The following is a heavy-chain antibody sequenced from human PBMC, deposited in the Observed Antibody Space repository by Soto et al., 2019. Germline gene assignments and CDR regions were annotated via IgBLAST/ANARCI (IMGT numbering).Heavy chain of an antibody. D-gene: IGHD3-22*01. J-gene: IGHJ4*02. Sequence: SETLSLTCXVSGYSISSGYYWGWIRQPPGKGLEWIGSIYHSGSTYYNPSLKSRVTISVDTSKNQFSLKLSSVTAADTAVYYCARVRYYYDSSGLNYFDYWGQGTLVTVSS. CDR1: GYSISSGYY. V-gene: IGHV4-38-2*01. CDR3: ARVRYYYDSSGLNYFDY. CDR2: IYHSGST.